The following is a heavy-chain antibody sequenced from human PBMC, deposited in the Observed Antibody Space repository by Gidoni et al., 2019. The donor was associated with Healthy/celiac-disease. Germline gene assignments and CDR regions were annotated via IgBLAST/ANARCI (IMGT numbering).Heavy chain of an antibody. CDR3: ARDVSYTRYCSGGSCYSLDWFDP. V-gene: IGHV4-4*07. CDR2: IYTSGST. D-gene: IGHD2-15*01. J-gene: IGHJ5*02. Sequence: QVQLQESGPGLVKPSETLSLTCTVSGGSISSYYWSWSRQPAGKGLAWIGRIYTSGSTNYNPSLKSRVTMSVDTSKNQFSLKLSSVTAADTAVYYCARDVSYTRYCSGGSCYSLDWFDPWGQGTLVTVSS. CDR1: GGSISSYY.